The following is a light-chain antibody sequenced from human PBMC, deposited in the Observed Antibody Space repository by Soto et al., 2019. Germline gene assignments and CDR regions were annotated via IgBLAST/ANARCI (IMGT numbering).Light chain of an antibody. CDR2: GAS. CDR1: QSVRSN. CDR3: QQYGSSPST. V-gene: IGKV3-20*01. J-gene: IGKJ1*01. Sequence: EIVMTQSPATLSVSPGERFTLSCRASQSVRSNLAWYQQKPGQAPRLLIYGASSRATGIPDRFSGSGSGTDFTLTISRLEPEDFAVYYCQQYGSSPSTFGQGTKVDIK.